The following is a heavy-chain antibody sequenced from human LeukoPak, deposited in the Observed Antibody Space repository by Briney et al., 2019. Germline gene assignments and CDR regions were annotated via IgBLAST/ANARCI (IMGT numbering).Heavy chain of an antibody. CDR1: GGSIGSYY. J-gene: IGHJ4*02. D-gene: IGHD4-17*01. CDR2: MYNSGSN. V-gene: IGHV4-4*07. CDR3: ARLPTVTTPFDY. Sequence: SETLSLTCSVSGGSIGSYYWSWIRQPAGKGLEWIGRMYNSGSNNYNPSLKSRVTMSVATSQNQFSLKLNSVTAADTAVYYCARLPTVTTPFDYWGQGTLVTVSS.